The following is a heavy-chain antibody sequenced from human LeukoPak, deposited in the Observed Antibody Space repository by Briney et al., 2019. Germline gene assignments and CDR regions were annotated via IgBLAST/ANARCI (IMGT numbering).Heavy chain of an antibody. CDR2: INTDGSSA. D-gene: IGHD6-6*01. Sequence: PGGSLRLSCAASGFTFSSYWMHWVRQAPGKGLVWVSLINTDGSSASYADSVKGRFTISRDNAKNTLYLQMNSLRAEDTAVHYCVTRMPSSSLLDYWGQGTLVTVSS. J-gene: IGHJ4*02. CDR3: VTRMPSSSLLDY. CDR1: GFTFSSYW. V-gene: IGHV3-74*01.